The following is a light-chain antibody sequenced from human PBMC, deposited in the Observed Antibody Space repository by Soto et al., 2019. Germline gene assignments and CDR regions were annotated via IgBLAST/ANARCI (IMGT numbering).Light chain of an antibody. V-gene: IGLV2-11*01. J-gene: IGLJ3*02. CDR1: SSDVGAYTY. Sequence: QSVLTQPRSVSGSPGQSVTISCAGTSSDVGAYTYVSWYQQHPGRAPKLIIYDVTKRPSGVPNRFSGSRSGSTASLTISGLQAEDEADYYCSSYAGSYTVVFGGGTKLTVL. CDR3: SSYAGSYTVV. CDR2: DVT.